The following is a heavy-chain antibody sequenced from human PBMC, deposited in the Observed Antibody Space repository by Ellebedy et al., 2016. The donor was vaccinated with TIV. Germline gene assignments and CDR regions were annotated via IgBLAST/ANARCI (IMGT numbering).Heavy chain of an antibody. D-gene: IGHD2-2*01. CDR2: LSYDGTNE. CDR3: AKTYVGHCNSAIYYVFDD. CDR1: GFTFSSYS. V-gene: IGHV3-30*18. J-gene: IGHJ4*02. Sequence: PGGSLRLSCAASGFTFSSYSMHWVRQAPGKGLEWVAALSYDGTNEYYSESVKGRFTISSDSSKNTLYLQMNSLGAEDTAVYYCAKTYVGHCNSAIYYVFDDWGQGAQVTVSS.